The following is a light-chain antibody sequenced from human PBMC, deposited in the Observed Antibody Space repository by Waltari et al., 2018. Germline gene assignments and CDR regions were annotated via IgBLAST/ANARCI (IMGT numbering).Light chain of an antibody. V-gene: IGKV3-11*01. J-gene: IGKJ2*01. CDR2: DVS. CDR3: QQRSNWPRFS. CDR1: QSIADY. Sequence: EIVLTQAPATLSLSPGERATISCRTSQSIADYLAWYQQKPGQSPRLLIYDVSNRVTGIPVRFSGSGSGTDFTLTITSLEPEDFAVYYCQQRSNWPRFSFGQGTKLEIK.